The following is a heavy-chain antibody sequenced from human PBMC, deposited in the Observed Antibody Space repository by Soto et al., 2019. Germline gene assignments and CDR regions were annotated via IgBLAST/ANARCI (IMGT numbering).Heavy chain of an antibody. J-gene: IGHJ6*02. Sequence: SVKVSCKASGGTFSSYAISWVRQAPGQGLEWMGGIIPIFGTANYAQKFQGRVTITADESTSTAYMELSSLRSEDTAVYYCARDFPHPTYDILTGYYFYYYGMDVWGQGTTVTVSS. D-gene: IGHD3-9*01. CDR3: ARDFPHPTYDILTGYYFYYYGMDV. V-gene: IGHV1-69*13. CDR2: IIPIFGTA. CDR1: GGTFSSYA.